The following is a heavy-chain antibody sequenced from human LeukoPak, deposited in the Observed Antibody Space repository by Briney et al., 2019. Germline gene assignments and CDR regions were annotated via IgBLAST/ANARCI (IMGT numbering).Heavy chain of an antibody. V-gene: IGHV4-4*02. CDR2: IYHSGST. Sequence: SETLSLTCAVSGGSISSSNWWSWVRQPPGKGLEWIGEIYHSGSTNYNPSLKSRVTISVDTSKNQFSLKLGSVTAADTAVYYCARGGIAVAGKAAYFDYWGQGTLVTVSS. D-gene: IGHD6-19*01. J-gene: IGHJ4*02. CDR1: GGSISSSNW. CDR3: ARGGIAVAGKAAYFDY.